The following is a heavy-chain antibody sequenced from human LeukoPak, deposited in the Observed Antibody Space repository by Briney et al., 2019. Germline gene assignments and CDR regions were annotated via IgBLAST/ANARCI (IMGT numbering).Heavy chain of an antibody. CDR3: TKDPNGNYVGAFDP. CDR2: ITGNHGAT. V-gene: IGHV3-23*01. J-gene: IGHJ5*02. D-gene: IGHD4-17*01. Sequence: GGSLRLSCAASGFTFSSFAMTWVRQAPGKGLEWVSSITGNHGATYNIDSVKGRFTISRDNSQNTLYLQMNSLRVEDTAVYYFTKDPNGNYVGAFDPWGQGTLVTVSS. CDR1: GFTFSSFA.